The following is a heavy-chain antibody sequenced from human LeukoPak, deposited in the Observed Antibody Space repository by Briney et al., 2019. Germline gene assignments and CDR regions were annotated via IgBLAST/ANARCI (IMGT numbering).Heavy chain of an antibody. CDR1: GFTFSSYW. J-gene: IGHJ4*02. D-gene: IGHD5-24*01. CDR2: IQMDGSEK. Sequence: GGSLRLSCAASGFTFSSYWMNWVRQAPGKGLEWVANIQMDGSEKNYLDSVKGRFTISRDNAKNSLYLQMNSLRVEDTAVYYCTREGQMAYWGQGTLVTVSS. V-gene: IGHV3-7*01. CDR3: TREGQMAY.